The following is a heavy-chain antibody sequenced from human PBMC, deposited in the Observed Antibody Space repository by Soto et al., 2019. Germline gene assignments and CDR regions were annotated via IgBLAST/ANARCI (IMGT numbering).Heavy chain of an antibody. D-gene: IGHD6-19*01. CDR3: ARVSGSGWFGDY. CDR1: GVTFSSYS. Sequence: PGGSLGLSCTASGVTFSSYSMNWVRQAPGKGLEWVSSISSSNTYIYYADSVKGRFTISRDNAKKSLYLQMNSLRAEDTAVYYCARVSGSGWFGDYWGQGTLVTVSS. V-gene: IGHV3-21*01. J-gene: IGHJ4*02. CDR2: ISSSNTYI.